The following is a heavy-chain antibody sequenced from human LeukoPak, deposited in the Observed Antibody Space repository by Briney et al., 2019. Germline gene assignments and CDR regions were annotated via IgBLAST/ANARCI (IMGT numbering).Heavy chain of an antibody. D-gene: IGHD3-10*01. V-gene: IGHV4-34*01. CDR1: GFTFSSYA. CDR3: ARGPSYYYGSGSYYRN. CDR2: IDHSGST. J-gene: IGHJ4*02. Sequence: GSLRLSCAASGFTFSSYAMSWVRQAPGKGLEWIGEIDHSGSTNYNPSLKSRVTISVDTSKNQFSLKLSSVTAADTAVYYCARGPSYYYGSGSYYRNWGQGTLVTVSS.